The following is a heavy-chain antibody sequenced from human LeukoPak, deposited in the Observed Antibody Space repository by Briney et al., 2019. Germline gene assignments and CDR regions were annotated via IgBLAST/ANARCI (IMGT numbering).Heavy chain of an antibody. CDR2: ISSSGSTI. Sequence: GGSLRLSCAASGFTFSDYYMSWIRQAPGKGLEWVSYISSSGSTIYYADSVKGRFTISRDNSKNTLYLQMNSLRAEDTAVYYCARTLYTVYYYYGMDVWGQGTTVTVSS. CDR1: GFTFSDYY. V-gene: IGHV3-11*04. D-gene: IGHD4-11*01. J-gene: IGHJ6*02. CDR3: ARTLYTVYYYYGMDV.